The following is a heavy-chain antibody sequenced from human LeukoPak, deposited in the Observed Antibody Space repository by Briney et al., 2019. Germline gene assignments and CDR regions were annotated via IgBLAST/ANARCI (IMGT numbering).Heavy chain of an antibody. Sequence: SETLSLTCAVSGGSISGGGYSWSWIRQPPGTGLEWIGYIYHSGSTYYNPSLKSRVTISVDRSKNQFSLKLSSVTAADTAVYYCARGVPGQDHCGGDCYSYYFDYWGQGTLVTVSS. CDR1: GGSISGGGYS. J-gene: IGHJ4*02. CDR3: ARGVPGQDHCGGDCYSYYFDY. D-gene: IGHD2-21*02. CDR2: IYHSGST. V-gene: IGHV4-30-2*01.